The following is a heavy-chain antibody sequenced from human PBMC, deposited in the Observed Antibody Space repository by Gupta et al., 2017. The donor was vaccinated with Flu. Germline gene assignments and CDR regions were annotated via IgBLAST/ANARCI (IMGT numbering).Heavy chain of an antibody. J-gene: IGHJ4*02. V-gene: IGHV1-18*01. D-gene: IGHD2-21*02. Sequence: INRVRQAPVQGLEGMAWIPSYNAKTNPAEKVHGSIPLTRDTSTNTAYMELRSPRVDDTAVYYCARANCGGDCFSGSRFFDYWAQGTLVTVSS. CDR3: ARANCGGDCFSGSRFFDY. CDR2: IPSYNAKT.